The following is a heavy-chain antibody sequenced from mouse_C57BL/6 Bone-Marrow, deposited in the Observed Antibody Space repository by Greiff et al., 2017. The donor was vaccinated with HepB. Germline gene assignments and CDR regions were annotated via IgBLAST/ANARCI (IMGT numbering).Heavy chain of an antibody. J-gene: IGHJ3*01. D-gene: IGHD2-13*01. CDR1: GYTFTSYD. CDR2: IYPRDGST. V-gene: IGHV1-85*01. Sequence: VQVVESGPELVKPGASVKLSCKASGYTFTSYDINWVKQRPGQGLEWIGWIYPRDGSTKYNEKFKGKATLTVDTSSSTAYMELHSLTSEDSAVYYCARDYWFAYWGQGTRVTVSA. CDR3: ARDYWFAY.